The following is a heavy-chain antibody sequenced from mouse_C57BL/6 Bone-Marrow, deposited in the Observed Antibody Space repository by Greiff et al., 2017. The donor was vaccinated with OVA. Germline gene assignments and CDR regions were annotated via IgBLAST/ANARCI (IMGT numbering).Heavy chain of an antibody. V-gene: IGHV1-50*01. CDR2: IDPTDSYT. D-gene: IGHD1-1*02. CDR3: ARKWYCFDY. Sequence: VQLQQPGAELVKPGASVKLSCKASGYTFTSYCMQWVKQRPGQGLEWIGEIDPTDSYTNYNQKFKGKATLTVDKSSSTAYLQLSSLPSEDSAVCDCARKWYCFDYWGQGTTLTVSS. CDR1: GYTFTSYC. J-gene: IGHJ2*01.